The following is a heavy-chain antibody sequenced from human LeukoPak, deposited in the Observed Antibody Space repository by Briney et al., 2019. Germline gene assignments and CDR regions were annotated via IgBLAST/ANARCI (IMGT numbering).Heavy chain of an antibody. Sequence: ASVKVSCKVSGYTLTELSMHWVRQAPGKGLEWMGGFDPEDGETIYAQKFQGRVTMTEDTSTDTAYMELSSLRSEDTAVYYCATGATVTTDSYYYYMDVWGKGTTVTVSS. CDR2: FDPEDGET. V-gene: IGHV1-24*01. D-gene: IGHD4-11*01. CDR3: ATGATVTTDSYYYYMDV. CDR1: GYTLTELS. J-gene: IGHJ6*03.